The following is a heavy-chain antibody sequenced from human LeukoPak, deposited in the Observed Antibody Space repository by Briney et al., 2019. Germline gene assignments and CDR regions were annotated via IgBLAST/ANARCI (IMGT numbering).Heavy chain of an antibody. D-gene: IGHD2-15*01. CDR1: GFTFSSYA. CDR2: IYSGGST. Sequence: GGSLRLSCAASGFTFSSYAMSWVRQAPGKGLEWVSVIYSGGSTYYADSVKGRFTISRDNSKNTLYLQMNSLRAEDTAVYYCASVVVVAAKIYYFDYWGQGTLVTVSS. CDR3: ASVVVVAAKIYYFDY. J-gene: IGHJ4*02. V-gene: IGHV3-66*02.